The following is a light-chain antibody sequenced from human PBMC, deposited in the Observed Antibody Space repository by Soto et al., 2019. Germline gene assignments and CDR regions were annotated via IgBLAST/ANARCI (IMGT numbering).Light chain of an antibody. CDR1: QAINKN. CDR3: QQSYNSPYT. Sequence: DIPMTQSPASLSASVGDRVTITCRASQAINKNLNWYRHKLGKAPELLIYDASDSQAGVPSRFSGSDSGADFTLIISGLQPEDFATYYCQQSYNSPYTFGQGTKLEIK. CDR2: DAS. V-gene: IGKV1-39*01. J-gene: IGKJ2*01.